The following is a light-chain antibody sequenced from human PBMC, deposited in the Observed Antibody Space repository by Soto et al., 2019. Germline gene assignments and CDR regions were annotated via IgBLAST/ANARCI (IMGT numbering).Light chain of an antibody. CDR1: PSVPNY. J-gene: IGKJ5*01. V-gene: IGKV3-11*01. CDR3: QQRNTWPPVT. CDR2: GAF. Sequence: EIALTQSPATRSFSPWGIATLSCRASPSVPNYVAWYQQKPGQAPRLLIYGAFNRATGIPARFSGSGSGADFTLTISSLEPEDFAIYYCQQRNTWPPVTFGQGTRLEIK.